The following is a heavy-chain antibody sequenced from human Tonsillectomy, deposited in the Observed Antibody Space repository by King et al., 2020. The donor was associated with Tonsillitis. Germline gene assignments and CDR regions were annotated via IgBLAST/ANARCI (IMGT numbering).Heavy chain of an antibody. J-gene: IGHJ6*03. CDR2: IIPIFGTT. Sequence: VQLVQSGAEVKKPGSSVKVSCKASGGTFSSYAISWVRQAPGQGLEWMGGIIPIFGTTNYAQKFQGRVTVTADESTSTAYMELSSLISEDTAVYYCARHYCSSSSCYRGGYYYYYMDVWGEGTTVTVSS. CDR1: GGTFSSYA. V-gene: IGHV1-69*01. D-gene: IGHD2-2*02. CDR3: ARHYCSSSSCYRGGYYYYYMDV.